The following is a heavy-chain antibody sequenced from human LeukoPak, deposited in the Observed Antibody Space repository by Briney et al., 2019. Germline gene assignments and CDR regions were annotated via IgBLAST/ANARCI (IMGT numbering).Heavy chain of an antibody. CDR1: GGSISSYY. J-gene: IGHJ4*02. D-gene: IGHD3-22*01. Sequence: SETLSLTCTVSGGSISSYYWSWIRQPPGKGLEWIGYIYYSGSTNCNPSLKSRVTISVDTSKNQFSLKLSSVTAADTAVYYCASQGYDSSGLDYWGQGTLVTVSS. CDR3: ASQGYDSSGLDY. CDR2: IYYSGST. V-gene: IGHV4-59*01.